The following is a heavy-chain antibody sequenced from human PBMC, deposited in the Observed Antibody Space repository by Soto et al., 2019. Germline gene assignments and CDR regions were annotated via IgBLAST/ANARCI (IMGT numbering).Heavy chain of an antibody. J-gene: IGHJ6*02. V-gene: IGHV3-30*04. CDR1: GFTFSTYA. D-gene: IGHD2-15*01. CDR3: ARDQKAGYCSGGSCYYYYGMDV. Sequence: QVQLVESGGGVVQPGRSLTLSCAASGFTFSTYAMHWVRQAPGKGLEWVAVISYDGKNNYYAGSVKGRFTISRGNSRDTLFLQMNSVRADDTAVYYCARDQKAGYCSGGSCYYYYGMDVWGQGTTVTVSS. CDR2: ISYDGKNN.